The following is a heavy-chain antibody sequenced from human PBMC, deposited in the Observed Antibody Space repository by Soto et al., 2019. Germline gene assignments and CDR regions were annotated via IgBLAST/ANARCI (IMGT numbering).Heavy chain of an antibody. J-gene: IGHJ6*03. CDR2: INSDGSST. CDR1: GFTFSSYW. V-gene: IGHV3-74*01. D-gene: IGHD4-17*01. CDR3: ARDAQNDYGYYYYYYMDV. Sequence: GGSLRLSCAASGFTFSSYWMHWVRQAPGKGLVWVSRINSDGSSTSYADSVKGRFTISRDNAKNTLYLQMNSLRAEDTAVYYCARDAQNDYGYYYYYYMDVWGKGTTVTVSS.